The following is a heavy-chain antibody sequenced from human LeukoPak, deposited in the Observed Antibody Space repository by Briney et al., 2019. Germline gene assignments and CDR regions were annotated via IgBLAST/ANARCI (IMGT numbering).Heavy chain of an antibody. CDR3: AKDGTYDILTGYHDY. Sequence: GGSLRLSCAASGFTFSSYGMHWVRQAPGKGLEWVAVISYDGSNKYYADSVKGRFTISRDNSKNTLYLQMNSLRAEDTAVYYCAKDGTYDILTGYHDYWDQGTLVTVSS. CDR2: ISYDGSNK. J-gene: IGHJ4*02. D-gene: IGHD3-9*01. CDR1: GFTFSSYG. V-gene: IGHV3-30*18.